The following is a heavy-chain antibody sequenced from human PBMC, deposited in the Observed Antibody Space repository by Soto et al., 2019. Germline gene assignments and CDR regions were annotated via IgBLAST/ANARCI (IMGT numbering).Heavy chain of an antibody. CDR2: IYYSGST. J-gene: IGHJ6*02. CDR1: GGSVSSGSYY. CDR3: AREYYSSGWDRNGMDV. V-gene: IGHV4-61*01. Sequence: QVQLQESGPGLVKPSETLSLTCTVSGGSVSSGSYYWSWIRQPPGKGLEWIGYIYYSGSTNYNPSLKSRVTISVDTSKNQFSLKLSSVTAADTAVYYCAREYYSSGWDRNGMDVWGQGTTVTVSS. D-gene: IGHD6-19*01.